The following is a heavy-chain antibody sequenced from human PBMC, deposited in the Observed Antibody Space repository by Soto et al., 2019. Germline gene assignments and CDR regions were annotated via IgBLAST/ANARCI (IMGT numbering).Heavy chain of an antibody. CDR2: IYHSGNT. D-gene: IGHD3-22*01. V-gene: IGHV4-38-2*01. J-gene: IGHJ6*02. CDR3: ALDSSGYYASLSMDV. Sequence: SESLSLTSVASGYSISSGHYWGWIRQPPGKGLEWIGNIYHSGNTYYNPSLKSRVTISVDTSKNQFSLKLSSVTAADTAVYYCALDSSGYYASLSMDVWGQGTTVTVSS. CDR1: GYSISSGHY.